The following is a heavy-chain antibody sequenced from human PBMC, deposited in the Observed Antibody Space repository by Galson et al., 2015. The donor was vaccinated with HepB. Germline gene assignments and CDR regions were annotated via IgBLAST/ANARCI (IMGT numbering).Heavy chain of an antibody. D-gene: IGHD6-13*01. CDR3: ARLGSSSSWYGYYYYYMDV. CDR2: TRNKANSYTT. Sequence: SLRLSCAASGFTFSDHYMDWVRQAPGKGLEWVGRTRNKANSYTTEYAASVKGRFTISRDDSKNSLYLQMNSLKTEDTAVYYCARLGSSSSWYGYYYYYMDVWGKGTTVTVSS. V-gene: IGHV3-72*01. CDR1: GFTFSDHY. J-gene: IGHJ6*03.